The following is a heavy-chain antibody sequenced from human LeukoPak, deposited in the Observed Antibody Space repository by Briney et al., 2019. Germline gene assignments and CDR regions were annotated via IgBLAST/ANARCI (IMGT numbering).Heavy chain of an antibody. CDR2: INPNSGGT. J-gene: IGHJ3*02. D-gene: IGHD3-10*01. V-gene: IGHV1-2*06. CDR1: GYTFTGYY. Sequence: ASVKVSCKASGYTFTGYYMHWVRQAPGQGLEWMGRINPNSGGTNYAQKFQGRVTMTRDTSISTAYMELSRLRSDDTAVYYCARSMVRGVNPFLAFDIWGQGTMVTVSS. CDR3: ARSMVRGVNPFLAFDI.